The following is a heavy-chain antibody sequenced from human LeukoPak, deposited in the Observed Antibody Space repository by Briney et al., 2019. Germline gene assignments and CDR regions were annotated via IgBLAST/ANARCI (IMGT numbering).Heavy chain of an antibody. Sequence: GGSLRLSCAASGFTFSSYSMNWVRQAPGKGLEWVSSISSSSSYIYYADSVKGRFTISRDNAKNSLYLQMNTLRPEDTAVYYCARERDSRAVVVAAKLFLGYWGQGTLVTVSS. CDR1: GFTFSSYS. CDR2: ISSSSSYI. V-gene: IGHV3-21*04. J-gene: IGHJ4*02. CDR3: ARERDSRAVVVAAKLFLGY. D-gene: IGHD2-15*01.